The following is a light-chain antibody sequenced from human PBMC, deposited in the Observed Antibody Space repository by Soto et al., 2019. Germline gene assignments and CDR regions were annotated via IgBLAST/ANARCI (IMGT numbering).Light chain of an antibody. J-gene: IGKJ4*01. V-gene: IGKV1-27*01. CDR2: EAS. CDR3: QMYNSAPQIT. CDR1: QDIGDS. Sequence: DIQMTQSPASLSASVGDRVTITCRASQDIGDSLAWYQQKPGKVPKVLIYEASTLQSGVPSRFSGSGSGTDFTLTISGLQPEDVATYYCQMYNSAPQITFGGGTKVEIK.